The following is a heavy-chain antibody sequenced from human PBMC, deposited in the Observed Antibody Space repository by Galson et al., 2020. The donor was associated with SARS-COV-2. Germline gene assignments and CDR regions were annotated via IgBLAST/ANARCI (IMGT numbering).Heavy chain of an antibody. CDR3: ARTRITRTANRTFEY. CDR2: IDWDGDK. V-gene: IGHV2-70*11. Sequence: SGPTLVKPTQTLTLTCTFSGFSLSPSGMCVSWIRQPPGKALEWLARIDWDGDKHYSTSLKTRFTIPKDNSKNQMVLIMTNMDPVDTATYYCARTRITRTANRTFEYWSQGTLVTVSS. CDR1: GFSLSPSGMC. J-gene: IGHJ4*02. D-gene: IGHD3-16*01.